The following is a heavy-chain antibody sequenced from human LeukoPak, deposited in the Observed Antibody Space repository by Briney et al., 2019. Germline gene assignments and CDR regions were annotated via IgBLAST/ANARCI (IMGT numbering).Heavy chain of an antibody. Sequence: GGSLRLSCEAAGFTLSSYWMNWVRQVPGKGLDWVANINPDGSGKRYVDSVKGRFTIARDNADNSLSLQMNSLRAEDTAVYYCASWGAGGNSWGQGTLVTVSS. CDR3: ASWGAGGNS. CDR1: GFTLSSYW. CDR2: INPDGSGK. V-gene: IGHV3-7*01. D-gene: IGHD3-16*01. J-gene: IGHJ4*02.